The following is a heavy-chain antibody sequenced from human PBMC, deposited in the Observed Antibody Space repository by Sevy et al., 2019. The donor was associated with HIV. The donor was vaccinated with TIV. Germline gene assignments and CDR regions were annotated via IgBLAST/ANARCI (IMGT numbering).Heavy chain of an antibody. Sequence: ASVKVSCKATGYTFTDYYIHWIRQAPGQRLEWMGWINPDTGGTNYAHKFQGRVTMTRDTSISTAYMEFSKLTSDDTAIYYCAKTTVYFYFYGMDVWGQGTTVTVSS. CDR2: INPDTGGT. CDR1: GYTFTDYY. V-gene: IGHV1-2*07. J-gene: IGHJ6*02. CDR3: AKTTVYFYFYGMDV. D-gene: IGHD1-7*01.